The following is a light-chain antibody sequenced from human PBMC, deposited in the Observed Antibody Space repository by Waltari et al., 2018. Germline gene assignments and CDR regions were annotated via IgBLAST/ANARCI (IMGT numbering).Light chain of an antibody. Sequence: QLLLTQSPSASASLGASVKLTCTVSSGHSNYAIAWHQQHPHKGPRYLMKVNSDGSHIKGDGIPDRFSGSSSRAERYLTISSRQSEDEADYYCQTGGFGIWVFGGGTKLTVL. J-gene: IGLJ3*02. V-gene: IGLV4-69*01. CDR3: QTGGFGIWV. CDR2: VNSDGSH. CDR1: SGHSNYA.